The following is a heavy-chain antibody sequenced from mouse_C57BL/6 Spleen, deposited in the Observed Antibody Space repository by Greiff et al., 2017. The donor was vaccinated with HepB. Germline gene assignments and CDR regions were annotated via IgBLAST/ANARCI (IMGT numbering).Heavy chain of an antibody. CDR2: IYPSDSET. J-gene: IGHJ4*01. V-gene: IGHV1-61*01. Sequence: QVQLQQPGAELVRPGSSVKLSCKASGYTFTSYWMDWVKQRPGQGLEWIGNIYPSDSETHYNQKFKDKATLTVDKSSSTAYMQLSSLTSEDSAVYYCARGDYDYLYAMDYWGQGTSVIVSS. CDR3: ARGDYDYLYAMDY. CDR1: GYTFTSYW. D-gene: IGHD2-4*01.